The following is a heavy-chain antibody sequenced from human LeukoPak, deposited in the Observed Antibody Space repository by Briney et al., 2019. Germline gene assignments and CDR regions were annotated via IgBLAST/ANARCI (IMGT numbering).Heavy chain of an antibody. D-gene: IGHD3-10*01. V-gene: IGHV3-11*04. Sequence: GGSLRLSCAASGFTFSDYYMSWIRQAPGKGLEWVSYISSSGSTIYYADSMKGRLTISRDNAKNSLYLQMNSLRAEDTAVYYCARDHPYYYGSGSYYNHFDYWGQGTLVTVSS. CDR2: ISSSGSTI. CDR3: ARDHPYYYGSGSYYNHFDY. J-gene: IGHJ4*02. CDR1: GFTFSDYY.